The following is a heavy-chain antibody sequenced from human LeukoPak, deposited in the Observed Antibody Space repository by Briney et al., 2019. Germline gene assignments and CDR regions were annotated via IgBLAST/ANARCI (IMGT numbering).Heavy chain of an antibody. V-gene: IGHV4-30-4*01. D-gene: IGHD3-10*01. CDR3: ASSPNYYGTPHYFDY. CDR1: GGSISSGDYY. Sequence: SETLSLTCTVSGGSISSGDYYWSWIRQPPGKGLEWIGYIYCSGSTYYNPSLKSRVTISVDTSKNQFSLKLSSVTAADTAVYYCASSPNYYGTPHYFDYWGQGTLVTVSS. J-gene: IGHJ4*02. CDR2: IYCSGST.